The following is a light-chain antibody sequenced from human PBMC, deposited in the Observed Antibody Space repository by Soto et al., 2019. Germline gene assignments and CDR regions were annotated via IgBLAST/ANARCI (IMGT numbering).Light chain of an antibody. Sequence: DIQMTQSPSTLSASVGDRVTITCRASQSISSWLEWYPQTXGQAPKXXIYDASRLESGVPSRFSCSRAGTEFTLTISSLKPDDFATDYRQQYNMYMWTFGQGTKVDIK. CDR2: DAS. V-gene: IGKV1-5*01. J-gene: IGKJ1*01. CDR3: QQYNMYMWT. CDR1: QSISSW.